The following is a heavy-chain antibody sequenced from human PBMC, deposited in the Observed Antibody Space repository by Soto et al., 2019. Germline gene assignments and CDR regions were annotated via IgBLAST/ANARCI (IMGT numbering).Heavy chain of an antibody. CDR1: GGSSSSGDYY. V-gene: IGHV4-30-4*01. Sequence: SATLSLTCTVSGGSSSSGDYYWRRIRQPPGKFLEWIGYIYYSGSTYYNPSLKSRVTISVDTSKNQFSLKLSSVTAADTAVYYCATYSRSWYVFDYCGQATLVTVS. CDR3: ATYSRSWYVFDY. D-gene: IGHD6-13*01. J-gene: IGHJ4*02. CDR2: IYYSGST.